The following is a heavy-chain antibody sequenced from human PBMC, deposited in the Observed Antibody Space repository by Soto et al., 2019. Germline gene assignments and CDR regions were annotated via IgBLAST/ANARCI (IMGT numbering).Heavy chain of an antibody. CDR2: IIPILGIA. CDR3: ARGVVGSTIFNY. D-gene: IGHD1-26*01. J-gene: IGHJ4*02. Sequence: GASVKVSCKASGGTFSSYTISWVRQAPGQGLEWMGRIIPILGIANYAQKFQGRVTITRDTSAITAYMELSSLRSEDTAVYYCARGVVGSTIFNYWGQGTLVTVSS. CDR1: GGTFSSYT. V-gene: IGHV1-69*02.